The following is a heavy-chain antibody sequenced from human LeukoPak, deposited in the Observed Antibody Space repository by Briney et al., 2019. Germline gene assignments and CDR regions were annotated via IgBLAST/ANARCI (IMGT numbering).Heavy chain of an antibody. CDR2: ISYDGSNK. CDR1: QFTFSSYA. Sequence: GGSLRLSCAASQFTFSSYAMHWVRQAPGKGLEWVAVISYDGSNKYYADSVKGRFTISRDNSKNTLYLQMTSLRVEDTAVYYCARGGFCGGTSSADCYYYMDVWSKGTTVTVSS. V-gene: IGHV3-30-3*01. D-gene: IGHD2-2*01. CDR3: ARGGFCGGTSSADCYYYMDV. J-gene: IGHJ6*03.